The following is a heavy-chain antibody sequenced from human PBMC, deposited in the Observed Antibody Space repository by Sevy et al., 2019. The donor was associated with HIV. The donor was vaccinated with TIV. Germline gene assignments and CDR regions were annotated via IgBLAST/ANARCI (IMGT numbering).Heavy chain of an antibody. CDR3: ARAEDGSGRYGY. J-gene: IGHJ4*02. CDR2: ISSSSSTI. D-gene: IGHD3-10*01. CDR1: GFTFISYS. Sequence: GGSLRLSCAASGFTFISYSMNWVRQAPGKGLEWVSYISSSSSTIYYADSVKGRFTISRDNAKNSLYLQMNSLRDEDTAVYYCARAEDGSGRYGYWGQGTLVTVSS. V-gene: IGHV3-48*02.